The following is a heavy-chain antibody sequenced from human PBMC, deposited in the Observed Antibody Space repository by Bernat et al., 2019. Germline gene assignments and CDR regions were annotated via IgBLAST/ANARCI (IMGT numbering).Heavy chain of an antibody. V-gene: IGHV3-11*05. J-gene: IGHJ2*01. CDR1: GFTFSDYY. CDR2: ISSSSSYT. Sequence: QVQLVESGGGLVKPGGSLRLSCAASGFTFSDYYMSWIRQAPGKGLDWVSYISSSSSYTNYADSVKGRFTISRDNSKNTLYLQMNSLRAEDTAVYYCAKGRQVVRAYWYFDLWGRGTLVTVSS. D-gene: IGHD3-10*01. CDR3: AKGRQVVRAYWYFDL.